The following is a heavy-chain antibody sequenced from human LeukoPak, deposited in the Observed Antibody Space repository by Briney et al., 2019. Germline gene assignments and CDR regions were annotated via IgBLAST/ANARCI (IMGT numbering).Heavy chain of an antibody. CDR3: ARVPLYYDSSGYYYDYYYYGMDV. CDR1: GFTFSSYG. J-gene: IGHJ6*02. V-gene: IGHV3-33*01. Sequence: PGRSLSLSCAASGFTFSSYGMHWVRQAPGKGLEWVAVIWYDGSNKYYADSVKGRFTISRDNSKNTLYLQMNSLRAEDTAVYYCARVPLYYDSSGYYYDYYYYGMDVWGQGTTVTVSS. D-gene: IGHD3-22*01. CDR2: IWYDGSNK.